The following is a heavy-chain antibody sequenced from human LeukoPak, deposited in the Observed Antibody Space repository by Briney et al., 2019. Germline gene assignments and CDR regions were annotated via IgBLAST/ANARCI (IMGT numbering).Heavy chain of an antibody. CDR3: ARATRYCSSTSCYYDHGMDV. V-gene: IGHV4-34*01. CDR2: INHSGST. Sequence: SETLSLTCAVYGGSFSGYYWSWIRQPPGKGLEWIGEINHSGSTNYNPSLKSRVTISVDTSKNQFSLKLSSVTAADTAVYYCARATRYCSSTSCYYDHGMDVWGRGTTVTVSS. D-gene: IGHD2-2*01. CDR1: GGSFSGYY. J-gene: IGHJ6*02.